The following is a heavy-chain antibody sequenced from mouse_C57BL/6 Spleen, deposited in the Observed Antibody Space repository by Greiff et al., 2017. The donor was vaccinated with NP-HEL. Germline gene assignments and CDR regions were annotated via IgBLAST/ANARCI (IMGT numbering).Heavy chain of an antibody. CDR2: IRSKSNNYAT. CDR3: VRQDYYGSSYQGYFDV. Sequence: EVQVVESGGGLVQPKGSLKLSCAASGFSFNTYAMNWVRQAPGKGLEWVARIRSKSNNYATYYADSVKDRFTISRDDSESMLYLQMNNLKTEDTAMYYCVRQDYYGSSYQGYFDVWGTGTTVTVSS. V-gene: IGHV10-1*01. D-gene: IGHD1-1*01. CDR1: GFSFNTYA. J-gene: IGHJ1*03.